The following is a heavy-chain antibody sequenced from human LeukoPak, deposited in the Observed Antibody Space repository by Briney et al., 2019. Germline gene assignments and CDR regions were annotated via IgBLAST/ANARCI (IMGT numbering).Heavy chain of an antibody. Sequence: ASVKVSCKASGGTFSSYAISWVRQAPGQGLEWMGWINPNSGGTNYAQKFQGRVTMTRDTSISTAYMELSRLRSDDTAVYYCARVVRFLEWLDLDYWGQGTLVTVSS. CDR3: ARVVRFLEWLDLDY. J-gene: IGHJ4*02. V-gene: IGHV1-2*02. D-gene: IGHD3-3*01. CDR1: GGTFSSYA. CDR2: INPNSGGT.